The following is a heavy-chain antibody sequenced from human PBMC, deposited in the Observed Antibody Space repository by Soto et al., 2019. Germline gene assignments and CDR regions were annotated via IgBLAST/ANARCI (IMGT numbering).Heavy chain of an antibody. Sequence: GGSLRLSCLASGFTFSDFAMTWVRHVPGRGLEWVASLDGAGGSTYYAESVRGRFSISRDNSQNTLFLQMKRLTVDDTAIYYCAAPRDEYGSGVSWFTYGTDIWGQGNTVTVYS. CDR3: AAPRDEYGSGVSWFTYGTDI. CDR2: LDGAGGST. J-gene: IGHJ6*02. V-gene: IGHV3-23*01. D-gene: IGHD3-10*01. CDR1: GFTFSDFA.